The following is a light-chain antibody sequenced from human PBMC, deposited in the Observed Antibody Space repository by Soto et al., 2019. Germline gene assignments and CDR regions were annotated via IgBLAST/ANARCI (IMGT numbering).Light chain of an antibody. CDR2: EVT. V-gene: IGLV2-14*01. CDR3: SSYTSSSTLV. CDR1: SSDVGGYNY. Sequence: QSALTQPASVSGSPGQSITISCTGTSSDVGGYNYVSWYQQHPGQVPKLTIYEVTNRPSGVSSRFSGSKSGNTASLTISGLQAEDEADYYCSSYTSSSTLVFGGGTQLTVL. J-gene: IGLJ2*01.